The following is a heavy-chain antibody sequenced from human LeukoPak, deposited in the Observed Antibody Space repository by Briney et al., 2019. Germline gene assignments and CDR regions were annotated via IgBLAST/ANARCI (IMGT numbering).Heavy chain of an antibody. CDR1: GGSISSSSYY. J-gene: IGHJ4*02. CDR2: IYYSGST. CDR3: ARRPTPGARFDY. Sequence: TSETLSLTCTVSGGSISSSSYYWSWIRQPPGKGLEWIGSIYYSGSTYYNPSLKSRVTISVDTSKNQFSLKLSSVTAADTAVYYCARRPTPGARFDYWGQGTLVTVSS. D-gene: IGHD2-15*01. V-gene: IGHV4-39*01.